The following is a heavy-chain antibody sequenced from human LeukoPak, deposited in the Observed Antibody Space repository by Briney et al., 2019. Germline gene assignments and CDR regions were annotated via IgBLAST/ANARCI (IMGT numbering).Heavy chain of an antibody. J-gene: IGHJ4*02. CDR2: VYYSGST. D-gene: IGHD4-17*01. Sequence: SETLSLTCTVSGGSISSYYWSWIRQPPGKGLEWIGYVYYSGSTNYNPSLKSRVTISVDTSKNQFSLKLSSVTAADTAVYYCARVPTVTFFDYWGQGTLVTVSS. CDR1: GGSISSYY. CDR3: ARVPTVTFFDY. V-gene: IGHV4-59*08.